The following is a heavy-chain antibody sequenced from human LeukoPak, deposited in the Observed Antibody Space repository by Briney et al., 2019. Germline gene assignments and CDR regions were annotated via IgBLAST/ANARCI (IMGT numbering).Heavy chain of an antibody. CDR3: ARVPPGGGMDV. D-gene: IGHD3-10*01. J-gene: IGHJ6*02. CDR1: GGSISTYY. Sequence: SETLSLSCTVSGGSISTYYWSWVRQPPGKTLEWIGNIYYSGSTNYNPSLKSRVTISEDTSKNQFSLKLSSLTAADTAVYYCARVPPGGGMDVWGQGTTVTVSS. V-gene: IGHV4-59*01. CDR2: IYYSGST.